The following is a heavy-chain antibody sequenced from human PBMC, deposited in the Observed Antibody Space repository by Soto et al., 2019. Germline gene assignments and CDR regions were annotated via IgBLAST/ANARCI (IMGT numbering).Heavy chain of an antibody. CDR2: IWYDGSNK. J-gene: IGHJ4*02. CDR1: GFTFSSYG. V-gene: IGHV3-33*01. D-gene: IGHD6-19*01. Sequence: QVQLVESGGGVVQPGRSLRLSCAASGFTFSSYGMHWVRQAPGKGLEWVAVIWYDGSNKYYADSVKGRFTISRDNSKNTLYLQMNRLRAEDTAVYYCERTNSSGFYFDYWGQGTLVTVSS. CDR3: ERTNSSGFYFDY.